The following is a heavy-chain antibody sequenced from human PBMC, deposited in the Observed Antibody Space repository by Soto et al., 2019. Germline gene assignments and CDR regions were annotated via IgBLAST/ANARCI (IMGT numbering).Heavy chain of an antibody. CDR1: GGSISISSYY. J-gene: IGHJ4*02. D-gene: IGHD3-22*01. V-gene: IGHV4-39*01. CDR3: ANWVYYYYSSGEDY. Sequence: QLQLQESGPGLVKPSETLSLTCTVSGGSISISSYYWGWIRQPPGKWLEWIGSIYYRGSTYYNPSLKCLVTISVDTSMNQFSLKLSSVTASNTAVYYCANWVYYYYSSGEDYWGQGTLVTVSS. CDR2: IYYRGST.